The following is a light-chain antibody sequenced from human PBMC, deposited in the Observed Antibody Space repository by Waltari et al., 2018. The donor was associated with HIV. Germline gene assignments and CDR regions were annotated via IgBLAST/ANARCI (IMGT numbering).Light chain of an antibody. Sequence: NFMLTQPHSVSESPGKTVTISCARSSGSIASNHVQWYQQRPGRAPPPVIYEDYQRPSGVPDRFSGSIDSSSNSASLTISELKTEDEADYYCQSYDSTNPCIFGTGTRVTVL. CDR3: QSYDSTNPCI. CDR1: SGSIASNH. J-gene: IGLJ1*01. CDR2: EDY. V-gene: IGLV6-57*03.